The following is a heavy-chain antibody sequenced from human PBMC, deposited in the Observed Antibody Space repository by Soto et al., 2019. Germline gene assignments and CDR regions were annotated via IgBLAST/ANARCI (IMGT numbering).Heavy chain of an antibody. J-gene: IGHJ6*02. CDR1: GGTFNSYA. Sequence: QVQLVQSGAEVKKPESSVRVSCKASGGTFNSYAITWVRQAPGQGLEWMGGTIPMFGTTNYAEKFQGRVTITADESTNTAYMELSSLRSEGTAVYYCTRCGIRYHSIGYYLGIDGMDVWGQGTTVIVSS. CDR3: TRCGIRYHSIGYYLGIDGMDV. CDR2: TIPMFGTT. V-gene: IGHV1-69*12. D-gene: IGHD3-22*01.